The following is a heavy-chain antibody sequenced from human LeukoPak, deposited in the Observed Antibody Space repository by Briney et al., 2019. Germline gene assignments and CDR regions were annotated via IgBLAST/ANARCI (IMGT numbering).Heavy chain of an antibody. CDR3: ASIGNYGGNSYFDY. J-gene: IGHJ4*02. D-gene: IGHD4-23*01. CDR2: INPNSGGT. CDR1: GYTFTGYY. Sequence: ASVKVSCKASGYTFTGYYMHWVRQAPGQGLEWMGWINPNSGGTNYAQKFQGRDTMTRDTSISTAYMELSRLRSDDTAVYYCASIGNYGGNSYFDYWGQGTLVTVSS. V-gene: IGHV1-2*02.